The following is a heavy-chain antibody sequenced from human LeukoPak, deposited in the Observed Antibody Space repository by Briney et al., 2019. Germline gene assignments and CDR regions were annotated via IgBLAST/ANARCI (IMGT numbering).Heavy chain of an antibody. J-gene: IGHJ4*02. V-gene: IGHV3-30*02. CDR1: GFTFSSYG. CDR3: AKDHYQSGITGTKGY. CDR2: IRYDGSNK. D-gene: IGHD1/OR15-1a*01. Sequence: PGGSLRLSCAASGFTFSSYGMHWVRQAPGKGLEWVAFIRYDGSNKYYADSVKGRFTISRDNSKNTLYLQMNSLRAEDTAVYYCAKDHYQSGITGTKGYWGQGTLVTVSS.